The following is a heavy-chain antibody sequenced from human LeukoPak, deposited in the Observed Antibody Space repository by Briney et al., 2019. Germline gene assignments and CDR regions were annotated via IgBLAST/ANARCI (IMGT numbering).Heavy chain of an antibody. CDR1: GGSFSGYY. CDR2: INHSGST. Sequence: SETLSLTCAVYGGSFSGYYWSWIRQPPGKGLEWIGEINHSGSTNYNPSLKSRVTISVDTSKNQFSLKLSSVTAADTAVYYCARGRAYYFDYWGQGTLVTVSS. V-gene: IGHV4-34*01. CDR3: ARGRAYYFDY. J-gene: IGHJ4*02.